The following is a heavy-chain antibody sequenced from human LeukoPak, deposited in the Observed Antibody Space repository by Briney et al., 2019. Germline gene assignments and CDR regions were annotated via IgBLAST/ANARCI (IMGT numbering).Heavy chain of an antibody. CDR3: AKDYGGNKGLFDY. CDR2: IRYDGSNK. J-gene: IGHJ4*02. Sequence: GGSLRLSCAASGFTFSSYGMHWVRQAPGKGLEWVAFIRYDGSNKYYADSVKGRFTISRDNSKNTLYLQMNSLRAEDTAVYYRAKDYGGNKGLFDYWGQGTLVTVPS. V-gene: IGHV3-30*02. D-gene: IGHD4-23*01. CDR1: GFTFSSYG.